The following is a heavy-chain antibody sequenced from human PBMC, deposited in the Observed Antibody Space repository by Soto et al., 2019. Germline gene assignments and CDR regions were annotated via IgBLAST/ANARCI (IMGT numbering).Heavy chain of an antibody. CDR1: GGSMSSGDYY. J-gene: IGHJ4*02. CDR3: ARDAPGAAPY. V-gene: IGHV4-31*03. Sequence: QVQLQESGPGLVKPSQTLSLTCIVSGGSMSSGDYYWNWIRQHPEKGLEWIGYINYRGSTFYNPSLKSRLTISVDTSKNQFSLKLTSVTAADTAMYYCARDAPGAAPYWGQGTLVTVSS. D-gene: IGHD6-13*01. CDR2: INYRGST.